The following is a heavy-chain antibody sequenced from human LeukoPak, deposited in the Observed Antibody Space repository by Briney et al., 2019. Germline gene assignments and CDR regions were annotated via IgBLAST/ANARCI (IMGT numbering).Heavy chain of an antibody. V-gene: IGHV4-34*01. CDR1: GGSFSGYY. Sequence: SETLSLTCAVYGGSFSGYYWSWIRQPPGKGLEWIGEINHSGSTNYNPSLKSRVTISVDTSKNQFSLKLSSVTAADTAVYYCARAFVLFGGPYYYGSSGYSGYWGQGTLVTVSS. J-gene: IGHJ4*02. CDR2: INHSGST. D-gene: IGHD3-22*01. CDR3: ARAFVLFGGPYYYGSSGYSGY.